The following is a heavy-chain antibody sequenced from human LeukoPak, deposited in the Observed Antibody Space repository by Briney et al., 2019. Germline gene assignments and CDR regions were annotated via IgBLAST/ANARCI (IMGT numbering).Heavy chain of an antibody. CDR3: ARDRAWDYLDS. Sequence: GGSLRLSCVVSGFTLSSHGMHWVRQAPGKGLEWVAVISSDGGKKSYADSVKGRFTISRDNSKNTLYLQMDSLRVEDTAIYYCARDRAWDYLDSWGQGPLVTVSS. CDR1: GFTLSSHG. CDR2: ISSDGGKK. V-gene: IGHV3-30*03. D-gene: IGHD1-26*01. J-gene: IGHJ4*02.